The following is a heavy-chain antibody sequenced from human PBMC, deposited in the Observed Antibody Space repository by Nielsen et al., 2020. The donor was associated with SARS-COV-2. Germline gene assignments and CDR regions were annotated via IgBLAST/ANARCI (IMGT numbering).Heavy chain of an antibody. J-gene: IGHJ4*02. Sequence: GESLKISCAASGFTFNTYAMSWVRQAPGKGLEWVSSISTSGDYIYYADLVQGRFAISRDNAKDSLYLQMNSLRAEDTAMYYCARDRSGYAFDFWGQGALVTVSS. D-gene: IGHD5-18*01. V-gene: IGHV3-21*01. CDR2: ISTSGDYI. CDR1: GFTFNTYA. CDR3: ARDRSGYAFDF.